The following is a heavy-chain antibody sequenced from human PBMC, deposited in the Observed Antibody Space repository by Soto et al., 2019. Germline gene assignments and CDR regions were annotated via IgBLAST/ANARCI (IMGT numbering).Heavy chain of an antibody. D-gene: IGHD3-3*01. Sequence: SVKVSSKAPRGTFSCYSLRWARHSPGKGLEWMGGIIPIFGTANYAQKFQGRVTITADESTSTAYMELSSLRSEDTAVYYCAHHYDFWSGYYPYYYYGMDVWGQGTTVTVSS. J-gene: IGHJ6*02. V-gene: IGHV1-69*13. CDR2: IIPIFGTA. CDR1: RGTFSCYS. CDR3: AHHYDFWSGYYPYYYYGMDV.